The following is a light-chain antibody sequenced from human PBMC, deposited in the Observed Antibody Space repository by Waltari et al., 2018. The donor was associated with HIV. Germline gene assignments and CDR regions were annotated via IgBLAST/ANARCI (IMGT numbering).Light chain of an antibody. V-gene: IGLV3-27*01. CDR2: KDT. CDR3: YYTSDDNVV. CDR1: RLPDKY. J-gene: IGLJ2*01. Sequence: SYALTHPSSVSVSPGPTARLTCPVDRLPDKYARWFQQRPGQAPVLLIYKDTERPSWISERFSGSSSGTTLTFTITGAQVEDEYDYYCYYTSDDNVVFGGGTKLMVL.